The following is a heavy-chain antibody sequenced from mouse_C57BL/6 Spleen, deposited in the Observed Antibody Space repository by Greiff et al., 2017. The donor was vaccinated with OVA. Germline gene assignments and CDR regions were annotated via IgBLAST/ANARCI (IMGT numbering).Heavy chain of an antibody. CDR2: ISSGGSYT. CDR3: ARGITAHFDY. D-gene: IGHD2-4*01. J-gene: IGHJ2*01. CDR1: GFTFSSYG. Sequence: EVKLVESGGDLVKPGGSLKLSCAASGFTFSSYGMSWVRQTPDKRLEWVATISSGGSYTYYPDSVKGRFTISRDNAKNTLYLQMSSLKSEDTAMYYWARGITAHFDYWGQGTTLTVSS. V-gene: IGHV5-6*01.